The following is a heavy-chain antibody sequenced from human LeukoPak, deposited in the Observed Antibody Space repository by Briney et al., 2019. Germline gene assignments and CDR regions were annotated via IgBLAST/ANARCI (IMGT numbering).Heavy chain of an antibody. CDR3: ATTGDGLTIDY. D-gene: IGHD7-27*01. V-gene: IGHV3-48*01. J-gene: IGHJ4*02. CDR1: GFTFSSYS. CDR2: ITSSSSTI. Sequence: SGGSLRLSCAVSGFTFSSYSMNWVRQAPGKGLEWVSFITSSSSTIYYADSVKGRFTISRDNAKNSLYLQMNSLRAEDPAVYYCATTGDGLTIDYWGQGTLVTVSS.